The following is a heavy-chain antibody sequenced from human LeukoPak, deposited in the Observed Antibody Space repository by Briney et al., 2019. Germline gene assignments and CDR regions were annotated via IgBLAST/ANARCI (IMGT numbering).Heavy chain of an antibody. J-gene: IGHJ4*02. CDR2: INPNSGGT. D-gene: IGHD3-3*01. Sequence: ASVKVSCKASGYTFTGYYMHWVRQAPGQGLEWMGWINPNSGGTNYAQKFQGRVTMTRDTSISTAYMELSRLRSDDTAVYYCARDRTISLGTSKEIKYITIFDYWGQGTLDAVSS. CDR3: ARDRTISLGTSKEIKYITIFDY. V-gene: IGHV1-2*02. CDR1: GYTFTGYY.